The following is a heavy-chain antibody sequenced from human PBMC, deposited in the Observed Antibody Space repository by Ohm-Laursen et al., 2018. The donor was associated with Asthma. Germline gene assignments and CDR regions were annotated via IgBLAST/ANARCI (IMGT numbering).Heavy chain of an antibody. J-gene: IGHJ4*02. CDR3: ASTPHYGDCAPGDY. D-gene: IGHD4-17*01. Sequence: TLSLTCTVSGGSISSGDYYWSWIRQPPGKGLEWIGYIYYSGSTYYNPSLKSRVTISVDTSKNQFSLKLSSVTAADTAVYYCASTPHYGDCAPGDYWGQGILVTVSS. CDR2: IYYSGST. CDR1: GGSISSGDYY. V-gene: IGHV4-30-4*01.